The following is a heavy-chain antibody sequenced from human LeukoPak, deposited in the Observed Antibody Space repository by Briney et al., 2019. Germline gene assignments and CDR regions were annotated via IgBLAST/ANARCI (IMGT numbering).Heavy chain of an antibody. D-gene: IGHD1-1*01. Sequence: PGGSLRLSCAASGFTFSSYSMNWVRQAPGKGLEWVSSISSSSSYIYYADSVKGRFTISRDNAKNSLYLQMNSLRAEDTAVYYCASAVAGSTEVPFYWGQGTLVTVSS. CDR2: ISSSSSYI. CDR1: GFTFSSYS. CDR3: ASAVAGSTEVPFY. J-gene: IGHJ4*02. V-gene: IGHV3-21*01.